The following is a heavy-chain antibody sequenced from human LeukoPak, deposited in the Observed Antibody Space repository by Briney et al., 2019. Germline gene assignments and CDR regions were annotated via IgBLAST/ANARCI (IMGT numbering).Heavy chain of an antibody. J-gene: IGHJ4*02. CDR2: ISYSGST. V-gene: IGHV4-59*08. D-gene: IGHD5-18*01. CDR3: ARHDHGYSSGRFDY. CDR1: GGSFSGYY. Sequence: SETLSLTCAVYGGSFSGYYWSWLRQPPGKRLEWIGFISYSGSTDYNPSLRGRVTISVDMSTNQFSLRLNSMTTADTAVYFCARHDHGYSSGRFDYWGQGALVTVSS.